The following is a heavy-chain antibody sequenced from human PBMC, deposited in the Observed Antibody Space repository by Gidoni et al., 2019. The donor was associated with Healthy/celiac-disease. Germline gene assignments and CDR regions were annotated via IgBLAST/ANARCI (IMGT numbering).Heavy chain of an antibody. CDR1: AGSISSGGYY. CDR3: ARAGTTAAGTCYDY. CDR2: IYYSGST. Sequence: QVQLQESGPGLVKPSQTLSLTCTVSAGSISSGGYYWSWIRQHPGKGLEWIGYIYYSGSTYYNPSLKSRVTISVDTSKNQFSLKLSSVTAADTAVYYCARAGTTAAGTCYDYWGQGTLVTVSS. J-gene: IGHJ4*02. D-gene: IGHD6-13*01. V-gene: IGHV4-31*03.